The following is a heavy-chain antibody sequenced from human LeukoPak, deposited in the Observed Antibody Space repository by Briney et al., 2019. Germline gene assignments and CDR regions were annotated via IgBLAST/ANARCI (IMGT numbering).Heavy chain of an antibody. CDR1: GGTFSSYA. CDR3: AREAGPRAWFDP. V-gene: IGHV1-2*02. J-gene: IGHJ5*02. Sequence: ASVKVSCKASGGTFSSYAISWVRQAPGQGLEWMGWINPNSGGTNYAQKFQGRVTMTRDTSISTAYMELSRLRSDDTAVYYCAREAGPRAWFDPWGQGTLVTVSS. D-gene: IGHD5-24*01. CDR2: INPNSGGT.